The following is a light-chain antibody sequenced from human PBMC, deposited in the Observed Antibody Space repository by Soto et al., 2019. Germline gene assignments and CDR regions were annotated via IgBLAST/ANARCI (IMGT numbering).Light chain of an antibody. V-gene: IGKV3-11*01. Sequence: EIVLTQSPATLSLSPGERATLSCRASQSVSSYLAWYQQKPGQAPRLLIYDASNRATGIPARFSGSGSGTDFTLTISSLEPEDFAVYYCQQRSNRPPITFGQGTRLEMK. CDR1: QSVSSY. J-gene: IGKJ5*01. CDR2: DAS. CDR3: QQRSNRPPIT.